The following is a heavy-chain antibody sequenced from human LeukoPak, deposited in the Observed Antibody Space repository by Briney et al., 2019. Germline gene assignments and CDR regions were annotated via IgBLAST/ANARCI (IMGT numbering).Heavy chain of an antibody. Sequence: ASVKVSCKASGYTFTSYGISWVRQAPGQGLEWMGWISAYNGNTNYAQKLQGRVTMTTDTSTSTAYMELRSLRSDDTAVYYCARFASGIVGATMVPFDYWGQGTLVTVSS. CDR1: GYTFTSYG. D-gene: IGHD1-26*01. V-gene: IGHV1-18*01. J-gene: IGHJ4*02. CDR2: ISAYNGNT. CDR3: ARFASGIVGATMVPFDY.